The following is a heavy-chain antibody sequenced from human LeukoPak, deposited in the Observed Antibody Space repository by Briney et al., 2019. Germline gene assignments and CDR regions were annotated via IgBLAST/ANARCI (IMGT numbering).Heavy chain of an antibody. J-gene: IGHJ4*02. CDR1: GFTFSYYT. V-gene: IGHV3-21*01. CDR2: ISGSSSYI. CDR3: ARNRPAYYFDY. Sequence: SGGSLRLSCAASGFTFSYYTMNWVRQAPGKGLEWVSSISGSSSYIYYADSVKGRFTISRDNAKNSLYLQMNSPRAEDTAVYYCARNRPAYYFDYWGQGTLVTVSS.